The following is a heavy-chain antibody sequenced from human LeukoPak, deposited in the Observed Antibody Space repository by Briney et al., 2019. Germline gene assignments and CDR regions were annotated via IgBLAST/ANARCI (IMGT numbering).Heavy chain of an antibody. J-gene: IGHJ1*01. CDR3: ATDQDHGYFRQ. V-gene: IGHV3-23*01. CDR2: ISGSGGST. D-gene: IGHD4-17*01. CDR1: GFTFSSYG. Sequence: GGTLRLSCAASGFTFSSYGMSWVRQAPGKGLEWVSAISGSGGSTYYADSVKGRFTISRDNSKNTLYLQMNSLRAEDTAVFYCATDQDHGYFRQWGQGTLVTVSS.